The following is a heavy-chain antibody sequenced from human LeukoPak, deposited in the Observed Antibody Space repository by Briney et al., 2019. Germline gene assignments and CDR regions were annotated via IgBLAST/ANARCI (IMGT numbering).Heavy chain of an antibody. CDR2: IYYSGST. V-gene: IGHV4-39*01. CDR1: GGSISSSSYY. CDR3: AGGSFVGKAPPVPADLTPHYYYYGKDV. D-gene: IGHD2-2*01. J-gene: IGHJ6*02. Sequence: PSETLSLTCTVSGGSISSSSYYWGWIRQPPGKGLEWIGSIYYSGSTYYNPSLKSRVTISVDTSKNQFSLKLSSVTAADTAVYYCAGGSFVGKAPPVPADLTPHYYYYGKDVWGQGTTVTVSS.